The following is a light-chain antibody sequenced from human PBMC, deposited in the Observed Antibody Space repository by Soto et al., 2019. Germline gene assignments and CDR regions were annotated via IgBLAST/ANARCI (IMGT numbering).Light chain of an antibody. CDR3: QQDHSYLQLT. CDR2: VAS. CDR1: QGISSY. Sequence: AIRMTQSPSSFSASTGDRVTITCRASQGISSYLVWNQQKPGKAPKLLIYVASTLQSGVPSRFSGSGSGTDFTLTISCLQSEDLVTYYCQQDHSYLQLTFGGGTKVEIK. J-gene: IGKJ4*01. V-gene: IGKV1-8*01.